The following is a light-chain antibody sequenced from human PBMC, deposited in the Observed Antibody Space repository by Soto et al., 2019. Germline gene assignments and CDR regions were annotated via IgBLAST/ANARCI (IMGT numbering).Light chain of an antibody. CDR3: ASYTVSGTLI. V-gene: IGLV2-14*01. Sequence: QSVLTQPASVSGSPGLSITISCSGTSNDVGGYDYVSWYRQHPDRAPRLLIYEVSNRPSGISDRFSGSRSGNTASLTISGLQADDEAEYYCASYTVSGTLIFGGVTKVTVL. CDR2: EVS. CDR1: SNDVGGYDY. J-gene: IGLJ2*01.